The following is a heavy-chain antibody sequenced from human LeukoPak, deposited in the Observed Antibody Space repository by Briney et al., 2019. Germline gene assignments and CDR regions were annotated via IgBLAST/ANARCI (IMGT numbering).Heavy chain of an antibody. CDR3: TRHVIGAPGGNDL. CDR2: INPNSGGT. V-gene: IGHV1-2*02. Sequence: ASVKVSCKASGYTFTGYYMHWVRQAPGQGLEWMGWINPNSGGTNYAQKFQGRVTMTRDTSISTAYMELSRLRSDDTAVYYCTRHVIGAPGGNDLWGQGTLVTVSS. J-gene: IGHJ5*02. D-gene: IGHD4-23*01. CDR1: GYTFTGYY.